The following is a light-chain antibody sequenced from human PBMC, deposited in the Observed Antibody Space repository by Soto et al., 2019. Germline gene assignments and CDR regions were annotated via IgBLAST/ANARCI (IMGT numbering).Light chain of an antibody. Sequence: PGERVTLSCRASQSVSSSYLTWYQQKPGQAPRLLIYGASTRATSIPARFSGSGSGTDFTLTISSLQPEDFAVYYCQQDYNLPGTFGQGTKVGIK. CDR1: QSVSSSY. CDR2: GAS. J-gene: IGKJ1*01. V-gene: IGKV3D-7*01. CDR3: QQDYNLPGT.